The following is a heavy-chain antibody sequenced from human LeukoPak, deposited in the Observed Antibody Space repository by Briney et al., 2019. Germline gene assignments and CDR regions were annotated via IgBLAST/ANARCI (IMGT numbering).Heavy chain of an antibody. Sequence: GGSLRLSCAASGFTLSEYEMNWVRQAPGKGLEWVSYISSSGSTIYHADSVKGRFTISRDKAKNSLYLQMNSLRAEDTAVYYCARDLGSPRTVGEDWFDPWGQGTLVTVSS. CDR1: GFTLSEYE. V-gene: IGHV3-48*03. CDR2: ISSSGSTI. D-gene: IGHD2-8*02. J-gene: IGHJ5*02. CDR3: ARDLGSPRTVGEDWFDP.